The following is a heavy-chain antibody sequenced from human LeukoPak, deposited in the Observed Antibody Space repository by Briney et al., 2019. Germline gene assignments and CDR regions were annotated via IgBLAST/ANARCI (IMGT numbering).Heavy chain of an antibody. J-gene: IGHJ3*02. Sequence: GAAVKVSCKASGYSFTSYGISWVRQAPGQGLEWMGWISTYNGKTNSAQKFQGRVTMTTDTSTSTAYMELRSLRSDDTAVYYCARDYVGGGSYTSKPHAFDIWGQGTMVTVSS. V-gene: IGHV1-18*01. CDR3: ARDYVGGGSYTSKPHAFDI. CDR1: GYSFTSYG. CDR2: ISTYNGKT. D-gene: IGHD2-15*01.